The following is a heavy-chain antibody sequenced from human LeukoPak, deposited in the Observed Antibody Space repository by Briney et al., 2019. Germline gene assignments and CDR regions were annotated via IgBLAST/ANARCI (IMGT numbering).Heavy chain of an antibody. CDR3: APYSGTYRGH. D-gene: IGHD1-26*01. V-gene: IGHV3-21*06. CDR1: GFIFSSYN. CDR2: IRTAGKHI. J-gene: IGHJ4*02. Sequence: GVSLRLSCAGSGFIFSSYNMNWVPQAPGKGLQWVSSIRTAGKHIYYADSVRDRFAISRDDAKNSLYLQMNNLGVDDTPVYYCAPYSGTYRGHWGQGTLVTVSS.